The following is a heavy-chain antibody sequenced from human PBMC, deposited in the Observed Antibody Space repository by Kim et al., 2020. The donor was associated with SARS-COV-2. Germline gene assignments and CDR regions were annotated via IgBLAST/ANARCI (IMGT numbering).Heavy chain of an antibody. Sequence: GGSLRLSCAASGFTFSSYGMHWVRQAPGKGLEWVAVIWYDGSNKYYADSVKGRFTISRDNSKNTLYLQMNSLRAEDTAVYYCAKGYSSSWYEMDYGMDVWGQGTTVTVSS. J-gene: IGHJ6*02. D-gene: IGHD6-13*01. V-gene: IGHV3-33*06. CDR1: GFTFSSYG. CDR2: IWYDGSNK. CDR3: AKGYSSSWYEMDYGMDV.